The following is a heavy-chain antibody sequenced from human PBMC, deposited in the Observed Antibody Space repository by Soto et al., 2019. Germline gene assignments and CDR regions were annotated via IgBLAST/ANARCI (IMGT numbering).Heavy chain of an antibody. CDR2: IYYSGNT. J-gene: IGHJ4*02. CDR1: GDSITSGDYY. V-gene: IGHV4-30-4*01. CDR3: ASFVGLLWGGVSPAESWGSYYFDN. Sequence: VQLQESGPGLVKPSQTLSLTCTVSGDSITSGDYYWSWIRQPPGKGLEWIGYIYYSGNTNYNSSLKSRVIMSVDTSKNQFSLKLTSVTAADTAVYYCASFVGLLWGGVSPAESWGSYYFDNWGQGTLVTVSS. D-gene: IGHD2-8*01.